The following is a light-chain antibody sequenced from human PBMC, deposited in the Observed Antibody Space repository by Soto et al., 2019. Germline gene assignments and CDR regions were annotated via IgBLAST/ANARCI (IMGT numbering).Light chain of an antibody. V-gene: IGKV3-20*01. Sequence: EIVLTQSPGTLSLSPGERATLSCRASQSVSSSFLAWYQQKPGQAPRLLIYGASSRATGIPDRFSGSGSGTHFTFTISRLEPEDFAVYYCQQYDNSRRTFGQGTQVEIK. CDR2: GAS. CDR1: QSVSSSF. CDR3: QQYDNSRRT. J-gene: IGKJ1*01.